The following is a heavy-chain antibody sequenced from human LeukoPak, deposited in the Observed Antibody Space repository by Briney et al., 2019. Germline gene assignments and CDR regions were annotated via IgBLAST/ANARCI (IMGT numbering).Heavy chain of an antibody. D-gene: IGHD1-1*01. V-gene: IGHV6-1*01. CDR2: TLYRSKWYN. CDR3: ARYKNFGRHV. Sequence: SQTLSVTCAISVDSVSTKSVAWNWIRQSPSRGLECLVRTLYRSKWYNDYVVSMKSRLTINPDTSKNQISLQLNSVTPEDTAVYYCARYKNFGRHVWGQGTTVPVP. CDR1: VDSVSTKSVA. J-gene: IGHJ6*01.